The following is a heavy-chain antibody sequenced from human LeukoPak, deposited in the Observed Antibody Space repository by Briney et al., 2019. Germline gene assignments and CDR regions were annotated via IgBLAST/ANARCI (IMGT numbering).Heavy chain of an antibody. CDR3: ATYIMVRGVPGAFDI. V-gene: IGHV4-39*01. CDR2: IYYSGST. J-gene: IGHJ3*02. Sequence: PSETLSLTCTVSGGSISSSSYYWGWIRQPPGKGLEWIGSIYYSGSTYYIPSLKSRVTISVDTSKNQFSLKLSSVTAADTAVYYCATYIMVRGVPGAFDIWGQGTMVTVSS. D-gene: IGHD3-10*01. CDR1: GGSISSSSYY.